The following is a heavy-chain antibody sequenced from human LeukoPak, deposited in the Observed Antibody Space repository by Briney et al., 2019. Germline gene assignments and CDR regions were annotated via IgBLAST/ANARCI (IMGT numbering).Heavy chain of an antibody. CDR1: GGSLNSDY. Sequence: SETLSLTCTGSGGSLNSDYWSWIRQPPGKGLEWIGYIYHSGGTYYNPSLESRVTVSVDTSKKHFPLKLTSVTAADTAVYYCARVGGFHLQFDPWGQGTLVTVSS. J-gene: IGHJ5*02. V-gene: IGHV4-59*01. CDR3: ARVGGFHLQFDP. D-gene: IGHD3-16*01. CDR2: IYHSGGT.